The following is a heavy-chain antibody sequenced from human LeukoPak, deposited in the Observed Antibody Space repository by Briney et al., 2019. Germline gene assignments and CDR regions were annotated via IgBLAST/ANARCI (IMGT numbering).Heavy chain of an antibody. D-gene: IGHD3-16*01. V-gene: IGHV1-18*01. CDR2: ISAYNGNT. CDR1: GYTFTSYD. Sequence: ASVKVSCKASGYTFTSYDINWVRQAPGQGLEWMGWISAYNGNTNYAKKLQRRVTMTTDASTSAAYMELRSLRSDDTAVYYCARVGLVRLGYYFDYWGQGTLVTVSS. J-gene: IGHJ4*02. CDR3: ARVGLVRLGYYFDY.